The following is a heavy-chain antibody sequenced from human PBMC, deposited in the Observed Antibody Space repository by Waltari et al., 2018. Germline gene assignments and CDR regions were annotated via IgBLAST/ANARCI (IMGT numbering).Heavy chain of an antibody. Sequence: EVQLVESGGGLVQPGGSLRLSCAASGFPFSSYGMSWVRQAPGKGLEWVANIKQDGSEKYYVDSVKGRFTISRDNAKNSLYLQMNSLRAEDTAVYYCAASSSWPRGDAFDIWGQGTMVTVSS. D-gene: IGHD6-13*01. CDR3: AASSSWPRGDAFDI. CDR2: IKQDGSEK. V-gene: IGHV3-7*01. J-gene: IGHJ3*02. CDR1: GFPFSSYG.